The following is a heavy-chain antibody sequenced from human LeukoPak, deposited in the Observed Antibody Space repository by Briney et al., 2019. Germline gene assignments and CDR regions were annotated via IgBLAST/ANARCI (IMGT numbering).Heavy chain of an antibody. CDR1: GFTFSSYA. V-gene: IGHV3-30-3*01. Sequence: PGRSLRLSCAASGFTFSSYAMHWVRQAPGKGLEWVAVISYDGSNKYYADSVKGRFTISRDNSKNTLYLQMNSLRAEDTAVYYCARDQALGYSSGWADYYFDYWGQGTLVTVSS. D-gene: IGHD6-19*01. CDR2: ISYDGSNK. J-gene: IGHJ4*02. CDR3: ARDQALGYSSGWADYYFDY.